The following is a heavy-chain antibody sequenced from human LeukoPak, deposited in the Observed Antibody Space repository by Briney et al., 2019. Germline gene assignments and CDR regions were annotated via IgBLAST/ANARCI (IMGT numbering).Heavy chain of an antibody. V-gene: IGHV1-2*02. Sequence: ASVKVSCKAYGYTFTGFYIHWVRQAPGQGLEWMGWTNLNSGGTDYAQRFQGRIIMTRDTSITTAYMELSSLTSDDTAIYYCASRPDTSSVTLFDYWGQGALVTVSS. D-gene: IGHD6-19*01. CDR2: TNLNSGGT. CDR1: GYTFTGFY. CDR3: ASRPDTSSVTLFDY. J-gene: IGHJ4*02.